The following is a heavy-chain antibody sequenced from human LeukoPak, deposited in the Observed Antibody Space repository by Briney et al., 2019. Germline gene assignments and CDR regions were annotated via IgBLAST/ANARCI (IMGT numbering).Heavy chain of an antibody. D-gene: IGHD3-9*01. CDR2: ISYDGSNT. CDR1: GFTFTSYV. CDR3: ARHQVEDVLRYFDWLCSSFGFDY. V-gene: IGHV3-30-3*01. J-gene: IGHJ4*02. Sequence: GGSLRLSCAASGFTFTSYVMHWVRQAPGKGLEWVSGISYDGSNTYYADSVKGRFTISRDNSKNTLYLQMNSLRAEDTAVYYCARHQVEDVLRYFDWLCSSFGFDYWGQGTLVTVSS.